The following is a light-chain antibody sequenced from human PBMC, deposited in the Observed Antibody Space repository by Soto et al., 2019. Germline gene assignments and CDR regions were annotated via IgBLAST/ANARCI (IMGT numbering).Light chain of an antibody. CDR1: SCDVGGYNY. CDR2: EVS. CDR3: SSYTSSSTPGV. V-gene: IGLV2-14*01. J-gene: IGLJ3*02. Sequence: QSVLTQPASVSGSPGQSITISCTGTSCDVGGYNYVSWYQQHPGKAPKLMIYEVSNRPSGVSNRFSGSKSGNTASLTISGLQAEDEADYYCSSYTSSSTPGVFGGGTKLTVL.